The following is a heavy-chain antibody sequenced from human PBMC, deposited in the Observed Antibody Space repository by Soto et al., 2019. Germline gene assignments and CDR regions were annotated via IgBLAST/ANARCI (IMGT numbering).Heavy chain of an antibody. V-gene: IGHV4-34*02. CDR1: GGSFSVYY. CDR3: ARGGCSGGSCYRPFFSD. CDR2: INHSGST. D-gene: IGHD2-15*01. Sequence: QVQLQQWGAGLLKPSETLSLTCAVYGGSFSVYYWSWIRQPPGKGLEWIGEINHSGSTIYNPSLKSRVTMSVDTSKIQFSLNLTSVTAADTAVYYCARGGCSGGSCYRPFFSDWGQGTQVTVSS. J-gene: IGHJ4*02.